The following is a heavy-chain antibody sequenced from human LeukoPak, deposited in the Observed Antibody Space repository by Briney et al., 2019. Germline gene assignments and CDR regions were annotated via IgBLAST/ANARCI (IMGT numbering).Heavy chain of an antibody. CDR1: GGSFSGYY. D-gene: IGHD3-10*01. V-gene: IGHV4-34*01. Sequence: SETLSLTCAVYGGSFSGYYWSWIRQPPGKGLEWIGEINHSGSTNYNPSPKSRVTISVHTSKNQFSLKLSSVTAADTAVYYCARGRGTMVRGGHYYYYMDVWGKGTTVTVSS. CDR2: INHSGST. J-gene: IGHJ6*03. CDR3: ARGRGTMVRGGHYYYYMDV.